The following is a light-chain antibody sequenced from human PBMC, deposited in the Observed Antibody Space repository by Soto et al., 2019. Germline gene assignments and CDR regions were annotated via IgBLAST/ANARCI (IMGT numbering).Light chain of an antibody. CDR3: QQTYSTPCT. CDR1: QSISNY. V-gene: IGKV1-39*01. Sequence: DIQMTQSPSSLSASVGDRVTITCRASQSISNYVNWYQQKPGKAPKLLIYAASSLQSGVPSRFSGSGSGTDFTLTINSLQPEDFATYYCQQTYSTPCTFGQGTKVEIK. CDR2: AAS. J-gene: IGKJ1*01.